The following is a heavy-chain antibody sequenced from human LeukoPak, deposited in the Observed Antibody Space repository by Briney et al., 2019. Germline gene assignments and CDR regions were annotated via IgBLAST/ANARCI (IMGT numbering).Heavy chain of an antibody. CDR1: GGSFSGYY. CDR2: INHSGST. Sequence: SETLSLTCAVYGGSFSGYYWSWIRQPPGKGLEWIGEINHSGSTNYNPSLKSRVTISVDTSKNQFSLKLSSVTAADTAVYYCARGRSYSPGTFDYWGQGTLVTVSS. CDR3: ARGRSYSPGTFDY. V-gene: IGHV4-34*01. J-gene: IGHJ4*02. D-gene: IGHD1-26*01.